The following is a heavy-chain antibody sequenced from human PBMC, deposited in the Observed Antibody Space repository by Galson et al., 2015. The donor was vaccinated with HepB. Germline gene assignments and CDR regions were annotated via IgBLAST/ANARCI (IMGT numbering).Heavy chain of an antibody. J-gene: IGHJ4*02. CDR3: ATHFSDSSSWYPYDY. D-gene: IGHD6-13*01. CDR1: GYTLTELS. CDR2: FDPEDGET. V-gene: IGHV1-24*01. Sequence: SVKVSCKVSGYTLTELSMHWVRRAPGKGLEWMGGFDPEDGETIYAQKFQGRVTMTEDTSTDTAYMELSSLRSEDTAVYYCATHFSDSSSWYPYDYWGQGTLVTVSS.